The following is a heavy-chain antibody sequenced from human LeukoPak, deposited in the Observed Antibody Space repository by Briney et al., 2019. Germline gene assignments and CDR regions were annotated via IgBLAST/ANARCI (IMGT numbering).Heavy chain of an antibody. CDR3: AKQYDFWSGPDY. Sequence: PGGSLRLSCAASGFTFGTYSMNWVRQAPGKGLEWVSSISSTSSYIYYADSVKGRFTISRDNAKNSLYLQLNSLRVEDTAVYYCAKQYDFWSGPDYWGQGTLVTVSS. CDR2: ISSTSSYI. CDR1: GFTFGTYS. V-gene: IGHV3-21*04. J-gene: IGHJ4*02. D-gene: IGHD3-3*01.